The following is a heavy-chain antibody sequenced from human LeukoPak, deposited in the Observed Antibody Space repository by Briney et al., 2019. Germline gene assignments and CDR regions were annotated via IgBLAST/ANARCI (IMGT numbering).Heavy chain of an antibody. CDR3: AKGLTGTKYYFDH. Sequence: GGSLRLSCAASGFTFSSYVMSWVRQAPGKGLEWVSGISGSGYSTFYADSVKGRFTISRDNSKNTLYLQMNSLRVEDTAVYYCAKGLTGTKYYFDHWGQGTQVTVSS. CDR1: GFTFSSYV. V-gene: IGHV3-23*01. J-gene: IGHJ4*02. D-gene: IGHD1-7*01. CDR2: ISGSGYST.